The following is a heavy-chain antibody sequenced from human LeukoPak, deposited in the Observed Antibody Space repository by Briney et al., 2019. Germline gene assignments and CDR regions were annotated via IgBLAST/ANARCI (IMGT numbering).Heavy chain of an antibody. CDR2: ISYDGNNK. J-gene: IGHJ4*02. Sequence: GGSLRLSCAASGFTFSSYAMHWVRQAPGKGLEWVADISYDGNNKYYADSVKGRLTISRDNSKSTLYLQMNSLRAEDTATYYCARYTYYDILAGFYYYFDYWGQGTLVTVSS. CDR1: GFTFSSYA. D-gene: IGHD3-9*01. V-gene: IGHV3-30-3*01. CDR3: ARYTYYDILAGFYYYFDY.